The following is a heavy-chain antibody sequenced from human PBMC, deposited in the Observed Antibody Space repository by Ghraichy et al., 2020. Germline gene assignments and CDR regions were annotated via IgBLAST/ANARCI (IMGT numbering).Heavy chain of an antibody. V-gene: IGHV3-23*01. D-gene: IGHD2-21*02. Sequence: LSLTCAASGFTFSSYAMSWVRQAPGKGLEWVSAISGSGGSTYYADSVKGRFTISRDNSKNTLYLQMNSLRAEDTAVYYCAKVRVRGVVVTAIEGFDYWGQGTLVTVSS. CDR1: GFTFSSYA. CDR3: AKVRVRGVVVTAIEGFDY. J-gene: IGHJ4*02. CDR2: ISGSGGST.